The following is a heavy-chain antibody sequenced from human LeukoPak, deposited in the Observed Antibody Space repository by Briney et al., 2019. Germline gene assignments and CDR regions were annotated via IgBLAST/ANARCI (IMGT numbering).Heavy chain of an antibody. CDR3: ARRTTVTTFDY. J-gene: IGHJ4*02. D-gene: IGHD4-17*01. V-gene: IGHV1-2*02. CDR2: INPNSGGT. Sequence: ASVKVSCKASGYTFTGYYMHWVRQAPGQGLEWMGWINPNSGGTNYAQKFQGRVTMTRNTSISTAYMELSSLRSEDTAVYYCARRTTVTTFDYWGQGTLVTVSS. CDR1: GYTFTGYY.